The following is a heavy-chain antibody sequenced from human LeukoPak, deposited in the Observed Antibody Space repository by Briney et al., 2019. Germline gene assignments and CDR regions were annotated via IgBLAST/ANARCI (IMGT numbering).Heavy chain of an antibody. J-gene: IGHJ1*01. CDR3: VRGRFIAGAGD. CDR1: GYTFTSYG. D-gene: IGHD1-26*01. Sequence: ASVKVSCKASGYTFTSYGINWVRQATGQGLEWMGWMNGNSGDTGYAQKFQGRVTMTRNTSISTAYMELSNLRSEDTAVYYCVRGRFIAGAGDWGQGTPVTVPS. CDR2: MNGNSGDT. V-gene: IGHV1-8*02.